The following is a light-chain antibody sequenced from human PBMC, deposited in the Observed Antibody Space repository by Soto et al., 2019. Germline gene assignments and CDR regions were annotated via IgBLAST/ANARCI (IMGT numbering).Light chain of an antibody. CDR3: QQYSHWLQLS. Sequence: EIVMTQSPATLSVSPGETATLSCRASQGISRTLAWYQLKPGQAPRLLFYGASTRATGVPARFSGSGSGTEFTLTISSLQSEDFALYQCQQYSHWLQLSFLVGTRFDIK. CDR2: GAS. CDR1: QGISRT. V-gene: IGKV3-15*01. J-gene: IGKJ4*01.